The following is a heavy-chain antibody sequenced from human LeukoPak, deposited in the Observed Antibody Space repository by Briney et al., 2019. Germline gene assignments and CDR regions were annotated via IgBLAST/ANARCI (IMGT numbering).Heavy chain of an antibody. CDR2: INPSGGST. J-gene: IGHJ4*02. CDR1: GYTFTSYY. D-gene: IGHD3-22*01. Sequence: GASVKVSCKASGYTFTSYYMHWVRQAPGQGLEWMGIINPSGGSTSYARKFQGRVTMTRDTSTSTVYMELSSLRSEDTAVYYCARDKDYYDSSGYYYIDYWGQGTLVTVSS. CDR3: ARDKDYYDSSGYYYIDY. V-gene: IGHV1-46*01.